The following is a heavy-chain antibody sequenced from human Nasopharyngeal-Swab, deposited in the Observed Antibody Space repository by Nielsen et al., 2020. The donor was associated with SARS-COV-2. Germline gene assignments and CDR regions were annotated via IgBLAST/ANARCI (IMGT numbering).Heavy chain of an antibody. Sequence: GESLKISCAASGFTFSNYDMHWVRQATGKGLEWLSGINPAGVTYSPDSVKGRFTISKDNAKNTMYLQMNSLRVEDTAVYFCARGTSDWRGIDYWGRGTLVTVSS. CDR3: ARGTSDWRGIDY. CDR2: INPAGVT. CDR1: GFTFSNYD. V-gene: IGHV3-13*01. J-gene: IGHJ4*02. D-gene: IGHD6-19*01.